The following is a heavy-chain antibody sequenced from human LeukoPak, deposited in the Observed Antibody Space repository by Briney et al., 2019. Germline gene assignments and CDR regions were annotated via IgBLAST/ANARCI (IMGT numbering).Heavy chain of an antibody. D-gene: IGHD2-8*02. J-gene: IGHJ4*02. V-gene: IGHV4-38-2*02. CDR3: ASRYSTGLHFDF. CDR2: IYHSGST. CDR1: GYSISSGYY. Sequence: NPSETLSLTCTVSGYSISSGYYWGWIRQPPGKGLEWIGNIYHSGSTYYNPSLRSRVTISVDTSKNQFSLKLSSVTAADTAVYYCASRYSTGLHFDFWGQGTLVPVSS.